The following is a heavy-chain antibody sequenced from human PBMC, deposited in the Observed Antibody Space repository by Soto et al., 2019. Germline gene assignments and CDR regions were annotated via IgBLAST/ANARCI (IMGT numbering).Heavy chain of an antibody. D-gene: IGHD1-26*01. CDR2: FDPEDGET. CDR1: GYTLTELS. J-gene: IGHJ3*02. CDR3: VTEWELLGAFDI. Sequence: ASVKVSCKVSGYTLTELSMHWVRQAPGKGLEWMGGFDPEDGETIYAQKFQGRVTMTEDTSTDTAYMELSSLRSEDTAVYYCVTEWELLGAFDIWGQGTMVTVSS. V-gene: IGHV1-24*01.